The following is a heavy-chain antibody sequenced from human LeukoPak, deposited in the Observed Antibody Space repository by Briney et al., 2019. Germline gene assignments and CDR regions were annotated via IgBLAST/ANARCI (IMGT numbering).Heavy chain of an antibody. Sequence: SETLSLTCAVYGGSFSGYYWSWIRQPPGKGLEWIGEINHSGSTNYNPSLKSRVTISVDTSKNQFSLKLSSVTAADTAVYYCARGKETGYSSSWYGYYFDYWGQGTLVTVSS. CDR2: INHSGST. J-gene: IGHJ4*02. CDR1: GGSFSGYY. CDR3: ARGKETGYSSSWYGYYFDY. D-gene: IGHD6-13*01. V-gene: IGHV4-34*01.